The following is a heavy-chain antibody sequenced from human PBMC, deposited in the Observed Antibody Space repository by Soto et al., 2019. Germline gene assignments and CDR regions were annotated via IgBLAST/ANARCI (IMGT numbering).Heavy chain of an antibody. V-gene: IGHV1-3*01. Sequence: QVPLVQSGSEVKKPGASVKVSCRASGYTFISNAMHWVRRAPGQRLEWMGSINAANGDTKYSQRYQCRVTITRDTSAGTAYMERSSLRSEDTAVYFCARDRGTGWYHLDYWGQGALVIVSS. CDR1: GYTFISNA. D-gene: IGHD6-19*01. J-gene: IGHJ4*02. CDR2: INAANGDT. CDR3: ARDRGTGWYHLDY.